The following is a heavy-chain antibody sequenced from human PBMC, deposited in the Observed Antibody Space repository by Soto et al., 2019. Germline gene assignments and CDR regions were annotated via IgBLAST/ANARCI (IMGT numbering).Heavy chain of an antibody. J-gene: IGHJ6*03. V-gene: IGHV4-59*01. CDR1: GGSISSYY. Sequence: SETLSLTCTVSGGSISSYYWSWIRQPPGKGLEWIGYIYYSGSTNYNPSLKSRVTISVDTSKNQFSLKLSSVTAADTAVYYCARVTIFGVVPYYMDVWGKGTTVTVSS. CDR2: IYYSGST. CDR3: ARVTIFGVVPYYMDV. D-gene: IGHD3-3*01.